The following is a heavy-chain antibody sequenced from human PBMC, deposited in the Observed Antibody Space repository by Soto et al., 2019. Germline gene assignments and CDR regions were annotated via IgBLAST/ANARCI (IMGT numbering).Heavy chain of an antibody. D-gene: IGHD3-10*01. Sequence: QVQLVQSGAEVKKPGSSVKVSCKTSGVSFNNNGIGWVRQAPGHGLEWMGGVSPPFRTSNYARKCQGRISITADASPGTVKMVLGSLPAGATAQYYCARVLYYGSGSYSPYGMDVWGQGTTVTVSS. CDR1: GVSFNNNG. CDR2: VSPPFRTS. V-gene: IGHV1-69*01. CDR3: ARVLYYGSGSYSPYGMDV. J-gene: IGHJ6*02.